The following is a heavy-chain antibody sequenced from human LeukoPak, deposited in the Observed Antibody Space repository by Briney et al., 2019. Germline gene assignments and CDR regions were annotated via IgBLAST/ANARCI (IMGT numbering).Heavy chain of an antibody. CDR2: IKEDGSEK. J-gene: IGHJ4*02. Sequence: GGSLRLSCAASGFTFNRDWTAWVRQAPGKGLEWVANIKEDGSEKNYVDSVKGRFTISRDNAVNSVYLQMDDLRAEDTGVYYCATKEPSTSGWSYWGQGTLVTVSS. CDR1: GFTFNRDW. CDR3: ATKEPSTSGWSY. D-gene: IGHD6-19*01. V-gene: IGHV3-7*01.